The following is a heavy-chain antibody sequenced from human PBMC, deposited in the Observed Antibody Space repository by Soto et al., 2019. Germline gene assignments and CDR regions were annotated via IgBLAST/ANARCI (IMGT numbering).Heavy chain of an antibody. J-gene: IGHJ3*02. V-gene: IGHV3-53*01. CDR1: GFTVSGKKY. CDR2: LYIADGT. CDR3: ATWLLREHAFDI. D-gene: IGHD2-15*01. Sequence: DVQVVEAGGGLIQPGGSLRLSCAASGFTVSGKKYITWVRQAPGQGLEWVSALYIADGTFYADSVRGRVTVSIDSSKNTVYLQMNNLSPEDTAGYFCATWLLREHAFDIWGLGTMVTVSS.